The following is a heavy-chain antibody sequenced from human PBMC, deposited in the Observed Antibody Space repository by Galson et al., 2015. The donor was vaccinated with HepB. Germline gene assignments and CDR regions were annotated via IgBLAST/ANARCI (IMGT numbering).Heavy chain of an antibody. CDR3: AREILVGEDIVVVPAAQPEVDAFDI. CDR2: INPNSGGT. D-gene: IGHD2-2*01. Sequence: SVKVSCKASGYTFTGYYMHWVRQAPGQGLEWMGWINPNSGGTNYAQKFQGRVTMTRDTSISTAYMERSRLRSDDTAVYYCAREILVGEDIVVVPAAQPEVDAFDIWGQGTMVTVSS. V-gene: IGHV1-2*02. J-gene: IGHJ3*02. CDR1: GYTFTGYY.